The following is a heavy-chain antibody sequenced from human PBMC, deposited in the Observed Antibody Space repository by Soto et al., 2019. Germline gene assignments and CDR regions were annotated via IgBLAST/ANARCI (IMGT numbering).Heavy chain of an antibody. V-gene: IGHV3-30-3*01. CDR1: GFTFSSYA. CDR3: ARDRSAMPHGY. D-gene: IGHD2-2*01. CDR2: ISYDGSNK. J-gene: IGHJ4*02. Sequence: GGSLRLSCAASGFTFSSYAMHWVRQAPGKGLEWVAVISYDGSNKYYADSVKGRFTISRDNSKNTLYLQMNSLRAEDTAVYYCARDRSAMPHGYWGQGPLVTVSS.